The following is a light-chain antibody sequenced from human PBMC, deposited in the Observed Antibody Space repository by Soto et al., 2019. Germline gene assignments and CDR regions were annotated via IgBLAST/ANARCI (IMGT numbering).Light chain of an antibody. J-gene: IGLJ2*01. CDR3: QVWDSSSDHHVV. V-gene: IGLV3-21*04. CDR2: FDS. Sequence: SYELTQPPSVSVAPGKTARITCGGNNIGSKSVHWYQQKPGQAPVLVIYFDSDRLSGIPERFSGSNSGNTATLNISRVEAGDEADYYFQVWDSSSDHHVVFGGGTKLTVL. CDR1: NIGSKS.